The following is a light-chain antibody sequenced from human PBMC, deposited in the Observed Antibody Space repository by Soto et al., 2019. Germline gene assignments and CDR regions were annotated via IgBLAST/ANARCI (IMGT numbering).Light chain of an antibody. Sequence: ERVMTQSPATLSVSPGERATLSCRASQSVSSNLAWYQQKPGQAPRLVIYGASTRATGIPARFSGGGSGTEFTLTISSLQSEDFAVYYCQQSNSWPWTFGQGTKVEIK. CDR3: QQSNSWPWT. CDR2: GAS. CDR1: QSVSSN. V-gene: IGKV3-15*01. J-gene: IGKJ1*01.